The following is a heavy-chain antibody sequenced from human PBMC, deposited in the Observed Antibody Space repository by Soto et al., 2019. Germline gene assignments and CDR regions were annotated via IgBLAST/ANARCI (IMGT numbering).Heavy chain of an antibody. CDR1: GFTFSGSA. J-gene: IGHJ6*04. D-gene: IGHD2-15*01. CDR3: TRLTCSGGSCYSVV. Sequence: GGSLRLSCAASGFTFSGSAMHWVRQASGKGLEWVGRIRSKANSYATAYAASVKGRFTISRDDPKNTAYLQMNSLKTEDTAVYYCTRLTCSGGSCYSVVWGKGTTVTVSS. CDR2: IRSKANSYAT. V-gene: IGHV3-73*01.